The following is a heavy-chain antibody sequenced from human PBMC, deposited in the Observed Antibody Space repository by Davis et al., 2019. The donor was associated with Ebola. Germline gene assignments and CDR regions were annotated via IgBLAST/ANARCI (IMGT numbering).Heavy chain of an antibody. J-gene: IGHJ6*02. Sequence: SETLSLTCTVSAGSTSSSSYYWSWIRQPPGKGLEWSWHIYYSGSTNYNPSLKSRVTISVDTSKNQFSLKLSSVTAADTAVYYCARDGRNGMDVWGQGTTVTVSS. CDR1: AGSTSSSSYY. CDR3: ARDGRNGMDV. CDR2: IYYSGST. V-gene: IGHV4-61*01. D-gene: IGHD1-26*01.